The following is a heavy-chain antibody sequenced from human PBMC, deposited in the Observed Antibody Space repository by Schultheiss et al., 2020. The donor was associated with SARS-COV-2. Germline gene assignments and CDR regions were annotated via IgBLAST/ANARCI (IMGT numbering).Heavy chain of an antibody. V-gene: IGHV4-38-2*02. J-gene: IGHJ4*02. D-gene: IGHD3-10*01. CDR1: GYSISSGYY. CDR3: ARDGRILWFREVDY. Sequence: SQTLSLTCAFSGYSISSGYYWGWIRQPPGKGLEWIGSIYHSGSTYYNPSLKSRVTISVDTSKNQFSLKLSSVTAADTAVYYCARDGRILWFREVDYWGQGTLVTVSS. CDR2: IYHSGST.